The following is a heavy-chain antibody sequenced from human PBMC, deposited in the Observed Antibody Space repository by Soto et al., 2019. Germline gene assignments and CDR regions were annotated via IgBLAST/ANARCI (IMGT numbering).Heavy chain of an antibody. CDR1: GGSFSGYY. V-gene: IGHV4-34*01. CDR2: INHSGST. Sequence: SETLSLTCAVYGGSFSGYYWSWIRQPPGKGLEWIGEINHSGSTNCNPSLKSRVTISVDTSKNQFSLKLSSVTAADTAVYYCARVQQWLPRAYYYYYGMDVWGQGTTVTVSS. D-gene: IGHD6-19*01. J-gene: IGHJ6*02. CDR3: ARVQQWLPRAYYYYYGMDV.